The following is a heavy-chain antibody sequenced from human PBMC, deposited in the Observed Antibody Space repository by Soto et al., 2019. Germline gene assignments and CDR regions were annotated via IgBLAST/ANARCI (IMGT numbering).Heavy chain of an antibody. CDR2: ISAYNGNT. CDR3: ARDWFGVDY. V-gene: IGHV1-18*03. Sequence: QVQLVQSGAEVKKPGASVKVSCKASGYTFTSYVSWVRQAPGQGLEWMGWISAYNGNTNYAQKLQGRVTMTTDTSTSTAYMELRSLRSDDMAVYYCARDWFGVDYWGQGTLVTVSS. CDR1: GYTFTSY. J-gene: IGHJ4*02. D-gene: IGHD3-16*01.